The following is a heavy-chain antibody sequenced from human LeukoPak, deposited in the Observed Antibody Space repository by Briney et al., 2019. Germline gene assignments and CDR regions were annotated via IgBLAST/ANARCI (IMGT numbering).Heavy chain of an antibody. Sequence: GGSLRLSCAASGFTFSRFWMSWVRQAPGKGLEWVANIKEDGSEKYYVDSVKGRFTLSRDNAKNSLYLQMISLGAEDTAVYYCARNLYGVRALDYWGQGTLVTVSS. CDR1: GFTFSRFW. V-gene: IGHV3-7*05. CDR3: ARNLYGVRALDY. J-gene: IGHJ4*02. D-gene: IGHD4/OR15-4a*01. CDR2: IKEDGSEK.